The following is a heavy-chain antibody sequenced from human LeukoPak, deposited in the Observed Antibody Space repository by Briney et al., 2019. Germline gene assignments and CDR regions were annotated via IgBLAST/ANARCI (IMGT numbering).Heavy chain of an antibody. D-gene: IGHD4-17*01. Sequence: SETLSLTCTVSGGSISSYYWSWIRQPPGKGLEWIGYIYYSGSTNYNPSLKSRVTISVDTSKNQFSLKLSSVTAADTAVYYCARAHSRAHYGDYRSGAFDIWGQGTMVTVSS. CDR3: ARAHSRAHYGDYRSGAFDI. CDR1: GGSISSYY. V-gene: IGHV4-59*01. CDR2: IYYSGST. J-gene: IGHJ3*02.